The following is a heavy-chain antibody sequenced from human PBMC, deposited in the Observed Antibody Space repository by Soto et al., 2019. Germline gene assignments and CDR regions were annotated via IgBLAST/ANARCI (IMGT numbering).Heavy chain of an antibody. D-gene: IGHD3-22*01. J-gene: IGHJ4*02. Sequence: GGSVRLFCAASGVPVSTYTRSWVRQDPGKGLEWVSSISSTSSYMYYADSVKGRFTISRDNAKNTLYLQMNSLRAEDTAVYYCAIRASYYDSSGYSDYWGQGTLVTVSS. CDR1: GVPVSTYT. CDR2: ISSTSSYM. V-gene: IGHV3-21*01. CDR3: AIRASYYDSSGYSDY.